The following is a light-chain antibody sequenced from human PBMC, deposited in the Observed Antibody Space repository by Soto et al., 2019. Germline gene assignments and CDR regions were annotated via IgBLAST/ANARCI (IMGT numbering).Light chain of an antibody. Sequence: EIVLTQSPGTLSLSPGQRATLSCRASQSVSGRYLAWYQQKPGQAPRLLIYGASSRATGIPDRFSGGGSGTDFTLPISRLEPEDFAVYYCQQYGSSPTWTFGQGTKVDIK. V-gene: IGKV3-20*01. CDR2: GAS. J-gene: IGKJ1*01. CDR3: QQYGSSPTWT. CDR1: QSVSGRY.